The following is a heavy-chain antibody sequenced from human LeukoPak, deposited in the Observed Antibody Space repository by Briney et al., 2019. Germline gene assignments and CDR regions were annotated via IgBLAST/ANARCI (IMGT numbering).Heavy chain of an antibody. Sequence: PGGPLRLSCTAYGFIFSSYEMNWVRQAPGKGLEWVSYISSSSTTIYYADSVKGRFTISRDNAKNSLYLQMNSLRAEDTAVYYCASNVVGATDYWGQGTLVTVSS. CDR3: ASNVVGATDY. CDR1: GFIFSSYE. V-gene: IGHV3-48*03. CDR2: ISSSSTTI. D-gene: IGHD1-26*01. J-gene: IGHJ4*02.